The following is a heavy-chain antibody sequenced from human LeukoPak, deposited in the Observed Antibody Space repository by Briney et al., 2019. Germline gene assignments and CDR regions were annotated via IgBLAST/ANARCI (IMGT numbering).Heavy chain of an antibody. CDR2: ISYDGSNK. V-gene: IGHV3-30-3*01. CDR3: ARGGGTYREPVDY. D-gene: IGHD1-26*01. CDR1: GFTFSSYA. J-gene: IGHJ4*02. Sequence: GGSLRLSCAASGFTFSSYAMHWVRQAPGKGLEWVAVISYDGSNKYYADSVKGRFTISRDNSKNTLYLQMNSLRAEDTAVYYCARGGGTYREPVDYWGQGTLVTVSS.